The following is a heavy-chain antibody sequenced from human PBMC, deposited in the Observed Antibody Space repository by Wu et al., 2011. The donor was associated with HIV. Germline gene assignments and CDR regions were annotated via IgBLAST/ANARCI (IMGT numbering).Heavy chain of an antibody. Sequence: YTFTSYYMHWVRQAPGQGLEWMGIINPSGGSTSYAQKFQGRVTMTRDTSTSTVYMELSSLRSEDTAVYYCARGYYDSSGYPTLDYWGQGTLVTVSS. CDR3: ARGYYDSSGYPTLDY. J-gene: IGHJ4*02. D-gene: IGHD3-22*01. CDR2: INPSGGST. CDR1: YTFTSYY. V-gene: IGHV1-46*03.